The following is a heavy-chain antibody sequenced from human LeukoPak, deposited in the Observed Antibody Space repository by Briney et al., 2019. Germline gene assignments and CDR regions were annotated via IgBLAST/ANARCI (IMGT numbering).Heavy chain of an antibody. Sequence: ASVKVSCKASGYTFTSYGITWVRQAPGQGLEGMGWISARKGNTNYAQKLQGRVTMTTDTSTSTAYMELRSLRSDDTAVYYCARGVVWVSDAIYYMDVWGKGTTVTVSS. J-gene: IGHJ6*03. CDR2: ISARKGNT. CDR3: ARGVVWVSDAIYYMDV. D-gene: IGHD2-2*01. CDR1: GYTFTSYG. V-gene: IGHV1-18*01.